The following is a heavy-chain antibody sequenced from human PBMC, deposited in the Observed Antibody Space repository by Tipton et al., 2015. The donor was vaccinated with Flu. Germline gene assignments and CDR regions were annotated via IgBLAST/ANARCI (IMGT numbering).Heavy chain of an antibody. Sequence: TLSLTCTVSGGSISGGGAYWSWIRQRPGEGLEWIASIYYSGSTYYNPSLERRTTISVDTSKSQFSLTLSSVTAADTAVYYCARHRGYSGPFDYWGQGTLVTVSS. CDR2: IYYSGST. V-gene: IGHV4-31*03. CDR1: GGSISGGGAY. CDR3: ARHRGYSGPFDY. J-gene: IGHJ4*02. D-gene: IGHD5-12*01.